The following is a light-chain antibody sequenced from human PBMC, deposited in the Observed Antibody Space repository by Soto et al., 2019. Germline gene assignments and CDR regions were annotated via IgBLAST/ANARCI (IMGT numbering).Light chain of an antibody. CDR2: SHN. J-gene: IGLJ1*01. CDR3: AAWDDSLNGYV. Sequence: QSVLTQPPSASGAPGQRVTISCSGSSSNIGSNSVNWYQQLPGTALKLLIYSHNQRPSGVPDRFSASKSGTSASLAISGLQSEDEADYYCAAWDDSLNGYVFGFGTKLTVL. V-gene: IGLV1-44*01. CDR1: SSNIGSNS.